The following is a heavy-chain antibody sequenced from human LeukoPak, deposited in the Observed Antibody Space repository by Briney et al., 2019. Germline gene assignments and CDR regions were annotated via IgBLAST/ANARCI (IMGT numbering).Heavy chain of an antibody. D-gene: IGHD3-3*01. CDR3: ARVPPFWSGYLGPFDY. CDR2: ISYDGKNE. CDR1: GFTFSSYA. J-gene: IGHJ4*02. V-gene: IGHV3-30*04. Sequence: GRSLRLSCAASGFTFSSYAIHWVRQAPGKGLEWVAVISYDGKNEYYADSVKGRFTISRDNSKNTLYLQMNSLRAEDTAVYYCARVPPFWSGYLGPFDYWGQGTLVTVSS.